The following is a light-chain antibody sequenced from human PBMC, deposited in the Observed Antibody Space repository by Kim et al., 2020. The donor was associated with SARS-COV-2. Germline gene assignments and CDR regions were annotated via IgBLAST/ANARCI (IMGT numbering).Light chain of an antibody. CDR1: QGIRND. CDR2: AAS. Sequence: ASVGDRVTITCRASQGIRNDLGWYQQKPGKAPKLLIYAASSLQSGVPSRFSGSGSGTDFTLTINSLQPEDFATYYYLQDYNYPRTFGQGTKVDIK. CDR3: LQDYNYPRT. V-gene: IGKV1-6*01. J-gene: IGKJ1*01.